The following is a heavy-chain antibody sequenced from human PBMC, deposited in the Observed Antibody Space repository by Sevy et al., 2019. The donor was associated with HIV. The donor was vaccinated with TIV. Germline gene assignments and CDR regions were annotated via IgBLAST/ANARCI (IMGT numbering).Heavy chain of an antibody. CDR1: GFTFSTYD. CDR2: IRYDGSNK. V-gene: IGHV3-30*02. CDR3: ARGRKTTQEWLEELDYYYCVDV. D-gene: IGHD2-8*01. Sequence: GGSLRLSCAASGFTFSTYDMHWVRQAPGKGLEWVAYIRYDGSNKYYADSVRGRFTISRDNSKNTLYLQMNSLRAEDTAVYYCARGRKTTQEWLEELDYYYCVDVWGQGTTVTVSS. J-gene: IGHJ6*02.